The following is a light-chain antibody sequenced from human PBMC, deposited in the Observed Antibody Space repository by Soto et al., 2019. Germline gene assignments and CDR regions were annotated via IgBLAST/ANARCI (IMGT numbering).Light chain of an antibody. Sequence: ELVLTQSPGTLSLSPGDRATLSCRASLSLPSRSLAWYQQRPGQAPRVLISAASTRAADIPDRFSGSGSGTDFTLTINRLEPEDFAVYYCQQYDYSPRTFGQGTKLDIK. J-gene: IGKJ1*01. CDR2: AAS. CDR1: LSLPSRS. V-gene: IGKV3-20*01. CDR3: QQYDYSPRT.